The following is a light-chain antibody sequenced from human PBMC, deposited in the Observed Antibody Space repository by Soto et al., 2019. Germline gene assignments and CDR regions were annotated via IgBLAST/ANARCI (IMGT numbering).Light chain of an antibody. J-gene: IGLJ3*02. CDR3: SSFTTCTTLV. CDR1: NSDVGAYNY. CDR2: DVS. V-gene: IGLV2-14*03. Sequence: QSALTQPASVSGSTGQSITISCAGSNSDVGAYNYVSWYQQHPGKAPKLIIFDVSNRPSGVSDRFSASKSGNTASLTISWLQAEDEADYYCSSFTTCTTLVFGGGTKVTVL.